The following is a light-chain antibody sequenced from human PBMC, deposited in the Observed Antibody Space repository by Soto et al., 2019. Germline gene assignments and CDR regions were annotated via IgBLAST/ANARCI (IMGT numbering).Light chain of an antibody. CDR2: GVT. CDR1: SSDVGAYYS. Sequence: QSVLTQPASVSGSPGQSITISCTGTSSDVGAYYSVSWYQHHPGKAPKLIIYGVTNRPSGVSNRFSGSKSGNTASLTISGLQAEDEADYHCSSYAGTSTFVFGIGTKVTVL. CDR3: SSYAGTSTFV. J-gene: IGLJ1*01. V-gene: IGLV2-14*01.